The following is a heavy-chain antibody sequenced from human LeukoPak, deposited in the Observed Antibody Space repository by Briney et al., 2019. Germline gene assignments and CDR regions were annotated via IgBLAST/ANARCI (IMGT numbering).Heavy chain of an antibody. CDR3: ATSYLTIVTPDDS. Sequence: GGSLRLSCAASGFTFSNYWMHWVRQVPGKGLVWVSRIDIDGTTTTYADSVKGRFTISRDNAKNTLYLQMHSLRAEDTAVYYCATSYLTIVTPDDSWGQGTLVTVSS. D-gene: IGHD4-17*01. V-gene: IGHV3-74*01. CDR1: GFTFSNYW. J-gene: IGHJ5*01. CDR2: IDIDGTTT.